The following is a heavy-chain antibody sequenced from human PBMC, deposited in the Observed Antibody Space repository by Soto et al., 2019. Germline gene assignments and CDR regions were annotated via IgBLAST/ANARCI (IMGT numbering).Heavy chain of an antibody. CDR2: VKDGGST. J-gene: IGHJ4*02. CDR3: ARGQEGIVATH. V-gene: IGHV4-34*01. Sequence: QVQLQQWGAGLLKPSETLSLTCTVNGGSLTGYYWSLIRQPPGKGLEWIGEVKDGGSTNYSPSLRGTVSISADTSKNHLSLRLNSVTAADTAVYFCARGQEGIVATHWDQGALVTVSS. CDR1: GGSLTGYY. D-gene: IGHD5-12*01.